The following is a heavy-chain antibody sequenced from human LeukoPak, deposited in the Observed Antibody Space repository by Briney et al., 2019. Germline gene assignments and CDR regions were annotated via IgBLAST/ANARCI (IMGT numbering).Heavy chain of an antibody. V-gene: IGHV4-34*01. CDR3: ASSSSWQWAFDY. Sequence: PSETLSLTCAVYGGSFSDYYWRWSWVRQPPGKGLEWIGEIDHSGSTNYNPSLKSRVTISVDTSKNQFSLKLSSVTAADTAVYYCASSSSWQWAFDYWGQGTLVTVSS. J-gene: IGHJ4*02. CDR2: IDHSGST. D-gene: IGHD6-19*01. CDR1: GGSFSDYY.